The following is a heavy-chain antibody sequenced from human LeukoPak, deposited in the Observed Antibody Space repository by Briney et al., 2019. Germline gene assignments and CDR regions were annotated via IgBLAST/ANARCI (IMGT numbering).Heavy chain of an antibody. CDR3: ARAFDYNWFNP. D-gene: IGHD3-9*01. CDR2: IYYGGST. Sequence: SETLSLTCTVSGGSISSSSYYWGWIRQPPGKGLEWIGSIYYGGSTYYNPSLKSRVTISVDTSKNQFSLKLRSVTAADTAVYYCARAFDYNWFNPWGQGTLVTVSS. CDR1: GGSISSSSYY. J-gene: IGHJ5*02. V-gene: IGHV4-39*07.